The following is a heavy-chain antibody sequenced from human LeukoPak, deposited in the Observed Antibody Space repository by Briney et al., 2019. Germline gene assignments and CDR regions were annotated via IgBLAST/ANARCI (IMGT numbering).Heavy chain of an antibody. D-gene: IGHD6-13*01. CDR3: AKEKYSSTSNWFDP. CDR2: ISGSGGST. CDR1: GFTFSSYA. V-gene: IGHV3-23*01. J-gene: IGHJ5*02. Sequence: GGSLRLSCAASGFTFSSYAMSLVRQAPGKVLEWVSAISGSGGSTYYADSVQGRFTISRDNSKNTLYLQMNSLRAEDTAVYYCAKEKYSSTSNWFDPWGQGTLVTVSS.